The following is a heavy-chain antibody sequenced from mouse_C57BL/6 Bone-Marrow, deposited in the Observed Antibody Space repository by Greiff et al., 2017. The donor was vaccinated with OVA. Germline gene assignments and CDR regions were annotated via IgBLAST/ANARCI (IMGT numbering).Heavy chain of an antibody. CDR1: GYTFTSYW. V-gene: IGHV1-74*01. D-gene: IGHD1-1*01. Sequence: QVQLQQPGAELVKPGASVKVSCKASGYTFTSYWMHWVKQRPGQGLEWIGRIYPSDSDTNYNQKFKGKATLTVDKSSSTAYMQLSSLTSEDSAVYYCAIYYYGSRGGRNYWGQGTSVTVSS. J-gene: IGHJ4*01. CDR3: AIYYYGSRGGRNY. CDR2: IYPSDSDT.